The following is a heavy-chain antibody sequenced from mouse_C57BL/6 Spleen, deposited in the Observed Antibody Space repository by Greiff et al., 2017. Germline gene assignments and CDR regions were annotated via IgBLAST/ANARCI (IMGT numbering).Heavy chain of an antibody. D-gene: IGHD1-1*01. CDR2: IYPGSGST. CDR1: GYTFTSYW. Sequence: QVQLQQPGAELVKPGASVQMSCKASGYTFTSYWITWVKQRPGQGLEWIGDIYPGSGSTNYNEKLKSKAPLTVDTSSSTAYMQLSSLTSEDSAVYYCARWKFITTVVPYFDVGGTGTTVTVSS. V-gene: IGHV1-55*01. J-gene: IGHJ1*03. CDR3: ARWKFITTVVPYFDV.